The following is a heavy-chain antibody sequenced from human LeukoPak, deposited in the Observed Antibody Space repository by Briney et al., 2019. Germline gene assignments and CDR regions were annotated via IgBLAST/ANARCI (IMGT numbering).Heavy chain of an antibody. CDR3: AREDGEWELRAFDI. V-gene: IGHV1-18*01. J-gene: IGHJ3*02. CDR1: GYTFTSYG. CDR2: INAYNDNT. D-gene: IGHD1-26*01. Sequence: GASVKVSCKASGYTFTSYGISWVRQAPGQGLEWMGWINAYNDNTIYARKFQGRVTMTTDTSTTTAYMEVRSLRSDDTAVYYCAREDGEWELRAFDIWGQGTMVTVSS.